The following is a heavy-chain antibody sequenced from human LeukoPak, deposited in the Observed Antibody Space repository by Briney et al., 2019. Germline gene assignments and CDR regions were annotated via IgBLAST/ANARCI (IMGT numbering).Heavy chain of an antibody. J-gene: IGHJ4*02. CDR2: ISYDGSNT. V-gene: IGHV3-30*18. D-gene: IGHD6-13*01. CDR3: AKGGQPLVRFSFDS. CDR1: GFTFSSYG. Sequence: GGSLRLSCAASGFTFSSYGMHWVRQAPGKGLEWVAVISYDGSNTFYADSVKGRFTISRDNSKNTMYVHMNRLGAEDTAVYYCAKGGQPLVRFSFDSWGQGTLVTVSS.